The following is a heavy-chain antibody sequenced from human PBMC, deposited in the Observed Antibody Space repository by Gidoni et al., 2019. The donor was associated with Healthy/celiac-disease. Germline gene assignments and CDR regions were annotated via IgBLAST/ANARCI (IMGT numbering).Heavy chain of an antibody. D-gene: IGHD6-13*01. J-gene: IGHJ4*02. Sequence: QVQLVESGGGVVQPGRSLRLSCAASGFTFSSYAMHWVRQAPGKGLEWVAVISYDGSNKYYADSVKGRFTISRDNSKNTLYLQMNSLRAEDTAVYYCARVWVKAMDPSDRSWSIDYWGQGTLVTVSS. CDR2: ISYDGSNK. CDR1: GFTFSSYA. V-gene: IGHV3-30-3*01. CDR3: ARVWVKAMDPSDRSWSIDY.